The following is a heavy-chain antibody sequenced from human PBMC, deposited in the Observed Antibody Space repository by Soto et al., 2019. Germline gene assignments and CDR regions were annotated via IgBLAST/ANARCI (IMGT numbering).Heavy chain of an antibody. Sequence: SETLSLTCTLSGRSISSSSYYWGSIRQPPGKGLQRNGSIYYSGSPYYNLSLKSRVTILVDTSKIQFSLKLSSVTAADQAVYYCARLVWSYGTWFDPWGQGTLVTVSS. CDR2: IYYSGSP. V-gene: IGHV4-39*01. J-gene: IGHJ5*02. CDR3: ARLVWSYGTWFDP. CDR1: GRSISSSSYY. D-gene: IGHD5-18*01.